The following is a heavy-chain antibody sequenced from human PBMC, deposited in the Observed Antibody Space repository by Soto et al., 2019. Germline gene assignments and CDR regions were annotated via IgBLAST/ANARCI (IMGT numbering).Heavy chain of an antibody. CDR2: ISGPGGST. CDR1: GFTFSNYA. CDR3: ARDERIAVAGTDN. Sequence: EVQLLESGGGLVQPGGSLRLSCAASGFTFSNYAMTWVRQAAGKGLEWVSSISGPGGSTYYADSVQGRFTISRDNSKNTVFLQMNTLRAEDTALYYCARDERIAVAGTDNWGQGILVTVTS. D-gene: IGHD6-19*01. J-gene: IGHJ4*02. V-gene: IGHV3-23*01.